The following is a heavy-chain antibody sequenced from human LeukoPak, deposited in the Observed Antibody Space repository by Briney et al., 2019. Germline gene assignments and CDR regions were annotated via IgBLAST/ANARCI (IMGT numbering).Heavy chain of an antibody. CDR2: ISAYNGNT. CDR1: GYTFTSYG. V-gene: IGHV1-18*01. CDR3: ARDSKGTLDCHLGCDYMDV. Sequence: WASVKVSCKASGYTFTSYGISWVRQAPGQGLEWMGWISAYNGNTNYAQKLQGRVTMTTDTSTSTAYMELRSLRSDDTAVYYRARDSKGTLDCHLGCDYMDVWGKGTTVTVSS. D-gene: IGHD3/OR15-3a*01. J-gene: IGHJ6*03.